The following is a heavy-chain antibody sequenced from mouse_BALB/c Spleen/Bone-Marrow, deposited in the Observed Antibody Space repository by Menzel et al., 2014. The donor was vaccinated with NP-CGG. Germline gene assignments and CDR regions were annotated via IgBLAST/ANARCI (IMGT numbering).Heavy chain of an antibody. Sequence: EVQLVESGGGLVKSGGSLKLSCAAPGFSFNSYGMSWVRQTPEKRLEWVATISGGGRYTFYPDSVKGRFTISRDNAKNNLYLQLSSLRSEDTALYYCARHAYYDQTEVSFVYWGQGTLVTVSA. CDR2: ISGGGRYT. V-gene: IGHV5-9-2*01. CDR3: ARHAYYDQTEVSFVY. J-gene: IGHJ3*01. CDR1: GFSFNSYG. D-gene: IGHD2-4*01.